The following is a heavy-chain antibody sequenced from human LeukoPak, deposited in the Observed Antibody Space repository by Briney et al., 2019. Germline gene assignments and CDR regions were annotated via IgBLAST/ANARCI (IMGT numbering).Heavy chain of an antibody. CDR2: IYYSGST. V-gene: IGHV4-61*01. Sequence: SETLSLTCTVSGGSISSSSYYWSWIRQPPGKGLEWIGYIYYSGSTNYNPSLKSRVTISVDTSKNQFSLKLSSVTAADTAVYYCARGTIAVAGYFDYWGQGTLVTVSS. CDR3: ARGTIAVAGYFDY. J-gene: IGHJ4*02. D-gene: IGHD6-19*01. CDR1: GGSISSSSYY.